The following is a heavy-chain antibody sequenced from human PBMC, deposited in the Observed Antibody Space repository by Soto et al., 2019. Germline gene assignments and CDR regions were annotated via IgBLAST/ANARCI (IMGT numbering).Heavy chain of an antibody. V-gene: IGHV3-7*01. D-gene: IGHD6-19*01. Sequence: GGSLRLSCAASGFTFSGYGMHWVRQAPGKGLEWVANIQQDGSKKYYVDSVKGRFTISRDNAKNSLYLQMNSLRAEDTAVYYCARDRYSSGWYVDYWGQGTLVTVSS. J-gene: IGHJ4*02. CDR3: ARDRYSSGWYVDY. CDR2: IQQDGSKK. CDR1: GFTFSGYG.